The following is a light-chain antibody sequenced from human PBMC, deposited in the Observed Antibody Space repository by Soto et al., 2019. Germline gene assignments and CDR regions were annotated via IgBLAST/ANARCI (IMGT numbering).Light chain of an antibody. CDR2: GVT. Sequence: QSVLTQPASVSGSPGQSITISCTGTDSDVGGYNYVSWYQQHPGKAPKLIIYGVTNRPSGVPDRFSGSKSGTSASLAITGLQAEDEADYYCQSYDNSLTGSNVFGTGTKLTVL. CDR1: DSDVGGYNY. CDR3: QSYDNSLTGSNV. V-gene: IGLV2-14*01. J-gene: IGLJ1*01.